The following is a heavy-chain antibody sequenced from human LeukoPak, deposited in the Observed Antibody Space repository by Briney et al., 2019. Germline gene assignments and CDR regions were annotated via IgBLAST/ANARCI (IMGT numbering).Heavy chain of an antibody. CDR2: IYYSGST. J-gene: IGHJ4*02. Sequence: SETLSLTCTVSGGSISSSSYYWGWIRQPPGKGLEWIGSIYYSGSTYYNPSLKSRVTISVDTSMNQFSLKLSSVTAADTAVYYCARYGARIASERDFDYWGQGTLVTVSS. CDR3: ARYGARIASERDFDY. V-gene: IGHV4-39*01. D-gene: IGHD6-13*01. CDR1: GGSISSSSYY.